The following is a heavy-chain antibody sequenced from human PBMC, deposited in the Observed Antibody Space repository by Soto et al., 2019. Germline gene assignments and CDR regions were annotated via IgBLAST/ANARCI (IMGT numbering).Heavy chain of an antibody. CDR3: AWARGVVDNYYYYGMDV. J-gene: IGHJ6*02. CDR1: GDSFRSYS. CDR2: FIPIFGTP. D-gene: IGHD3-22*01. Sequence: VKVSCKASGDSFRSYSLSWVRQAPGQGLEWIGGFIPIFGTPHYAQNFQGRLTISADESTSTVSMDLSSLRSEDTAVYYCAWARGVVDNYYYYGMDVWGQGTTVTVSS. V-gene: IGHV1-69*13.